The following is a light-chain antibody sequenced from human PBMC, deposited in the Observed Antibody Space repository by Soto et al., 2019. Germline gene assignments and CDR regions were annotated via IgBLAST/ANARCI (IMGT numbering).Light chain of an antibody. V-gene: IGLV3-21*02. J-gene: IGLJ2*01. CDR1: NIGSKS. CDR3: QVCDSSSERVV. CDR2: DDS. Sequence: SSELTQRPSVSVAPGQTARITCGGTNIGSKSVHWYQQKPGQAPVLVVYDDSDRPSGIPERFSGSNSGNTATLTISRVEAGDEADYYCQVCDSSSERVVFGGGTKLTVL.